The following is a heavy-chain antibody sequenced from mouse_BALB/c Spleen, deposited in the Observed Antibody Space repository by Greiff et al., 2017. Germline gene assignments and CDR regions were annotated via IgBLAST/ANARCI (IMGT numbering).Heavy chain of an antibody. V-gene: IGHV1S81*02. D-gene: IGHD1-1*01. CDR2: INPSNGGT. Sequence: QVQLQQSGAELVKPGASVKLSCKASGYTFTSYYMYWVKQRPGQGLEWIGEINPSNGGTNFNEKFKSKATLTVDKSSSTAYMQLSSLTSEDSAVYYCTRPRYGGWYFDVWGAGTTVTVSS. CDR1: GYTFTSYY. CDR3: TRPRYGGWYFDV. J-gene: IGHJ1*01.